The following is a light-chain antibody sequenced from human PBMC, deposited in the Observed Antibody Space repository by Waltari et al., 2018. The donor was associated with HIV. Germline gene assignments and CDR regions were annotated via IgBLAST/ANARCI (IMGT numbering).Light chain of an antibody. J-gene: IGLJ3*02. V-gene: IGLV1-44*01. CDR2: STN. CDR1: NSNIGSNL. Sequence: QSVLTQPPSASGTPGQRVTTSCSGSNSNIGSNLVNWYQHLPGSAPKPPILSTNRRHSRVPDRSAGSKSGTSASLAIRALQSEDDADYYCAVWDDSLNGPVSGGGTKLTVL. CDR3: AVWDDSLNGPV.